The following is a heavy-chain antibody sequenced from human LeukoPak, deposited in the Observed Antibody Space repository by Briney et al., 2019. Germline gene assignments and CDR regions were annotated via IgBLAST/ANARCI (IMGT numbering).Heavy chain of an antibody. CDR2: IYYSGST. V-gene: IGHV4-59*01. D-gene: IGHD3-22*01. Sequence: GSLRLSCAASGFTFSSYAMSWVRQPPGKGLEWIGYIYYSGSTNYNPSLKSRVTISVDTSKNQFSLKLSSVTAADTAVYYCARDPNYYDSSGYFDYWGQGTLVTVSS. CDR3: ARDPNYYDSSGYFDY. CDR1: GFTFSSYA. J-gene: IGHJ4*02.